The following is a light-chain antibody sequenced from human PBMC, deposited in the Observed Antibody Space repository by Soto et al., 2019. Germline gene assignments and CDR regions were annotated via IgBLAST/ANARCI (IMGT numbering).Light chain of an antibody. CDR3: CSYAGSSTGV. CDR1: SSDVGSYNL. V-gene: IGLV2-23*01. Sequence: QSVLTQPASVSGSPGQSITISCTGTSSDVGSYNLVSWFQQHPGKAPKLMIYEGSKRPSGVSNHFSGSKSGNTASLTISGLQAEDEADYYCCSYAGSSTGVFGGGTKLTVL. J-gene: IGLJ3*02. CDR2: EGS.